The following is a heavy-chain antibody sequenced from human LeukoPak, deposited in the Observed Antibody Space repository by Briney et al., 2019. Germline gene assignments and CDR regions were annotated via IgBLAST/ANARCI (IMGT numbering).Heavy chain of an antibody. CDR1: GGSISSSSYY. D-gene: IGHD3-16*02. CDR2: IYYSGST. V-gene: IGHV4-39*01. Sequence: SETLSLTCTASGGSISSSSYYWGWIRQPPGKGLEWIGSIYYSGSTYYNPSLKSRVTISVDTSKNQFSLKLSSVTAADTAVYYCARPRAMITFGGVIAPDAFDIWGQGTMVTVSS. J-gene: IGHJ3*02. CDR3: ARPRAMITFGGVIAPDAFDI.